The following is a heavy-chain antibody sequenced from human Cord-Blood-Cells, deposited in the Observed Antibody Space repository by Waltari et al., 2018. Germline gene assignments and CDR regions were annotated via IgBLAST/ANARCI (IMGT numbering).Heavy chain of an antibody. Sequence: QVQLVASGGGVVQPGRSLRLSCAASGFTFSSYAMHWVRQAPGKGLEWVAVISYDGSNKYYADSVKGRFTISRDNSKNTLYLQMNSLRAEDTAVYYCARSWVFDYWGQGTLVTVSS. V-gene: IGHV3-30-3*01. CDR2: ISYDGSNK. CDR3: ARSWVFDY. CDR1: GFTFSSYA. D-gene: IGHD7-27*01. J-gene: IGHJ4*02.